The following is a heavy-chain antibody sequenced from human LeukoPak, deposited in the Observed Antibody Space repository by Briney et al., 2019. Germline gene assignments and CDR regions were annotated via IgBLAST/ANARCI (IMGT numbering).Heavy chain of an antibody. Sequence: PGGSLRLSCAVSGFTFSSYNMNWVRQAPGKGLEWVSSITSSSRYIYYADSVKGRFTISRDNAKSLLYLQMNSLRAEDTAVYYCARDPYSGSYGDYYYYYMDVWGKGTTVTISS. CDR3: ARDPYSGSYGDYYYYYMDV. CDR2: ITSSSRYI. D-gene: IGHD1-26*01. J-gene: IGHJ6*03. CDR1: GFTFSSYN. V-gene: IGHV3-21*01.